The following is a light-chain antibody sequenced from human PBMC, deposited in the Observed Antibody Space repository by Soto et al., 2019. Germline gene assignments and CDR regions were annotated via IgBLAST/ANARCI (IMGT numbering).Light chain of an antibody. J-gene: IGKJ1*01. CDR2: GAS. CDR3: QPYRSSPWT. Sequence: EIVLTQSPGTLSSSPGERATLSCRASQSVSSSYLAWYQQKPGQAPRLLIYGASSRATGIPDRFSGSGSGTVFTLTISRLEHEVFALYYCQPYRSSPWTFGQGTKVEIK. V-gene: IGKV3-20*01. CDR1: QSVSSSY.